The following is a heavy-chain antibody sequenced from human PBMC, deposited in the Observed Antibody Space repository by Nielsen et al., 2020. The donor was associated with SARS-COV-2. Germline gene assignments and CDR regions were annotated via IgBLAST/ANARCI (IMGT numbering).Heavy chain of an antibody. CDR2: IYYSGST. CDR3: ARHRDGYIFDY. J-gene: IGHJ4*02. Sequence: SETLSLTCTVSGGSISSHYWSCLRQPPGKELEWIGYIYYSGSTNYNPSLKNRVTISVDTSKNQFSLKLSSVTAADTAVYYCARHRDGYIFDYWGQGTLVTVSS. D-gene: IGHD5-24*01. CDR1: GGSISSHY. V-gene: IGHV4-59*08.